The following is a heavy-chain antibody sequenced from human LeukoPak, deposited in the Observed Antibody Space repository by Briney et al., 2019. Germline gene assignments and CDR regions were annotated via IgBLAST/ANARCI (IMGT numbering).Heavy chain of an antibody. CDR2: IYPGDSDT. J-gene: IGHJ4*02. CDR3: ARPGQRGYNSNFDY. V-gene: IGHV5-51*01. D-gene: IGHD5-18*01. Sequence: KISCKGSGYSFTSYWIAWVRQMPGKGLEWMGIIYPGDSDTRYSPSFQGQVTISADKAISTAYLQWSSLKAPDTAMSYCARPGQRGYNSNFDYWGQGTLVTVSS. CDR1: GYSFTSYW.